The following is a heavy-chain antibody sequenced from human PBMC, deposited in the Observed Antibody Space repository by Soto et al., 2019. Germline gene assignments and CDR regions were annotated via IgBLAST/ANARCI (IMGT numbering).Heavy chain of an antibody. D-gene: IGHD2-15*01. CDR3: ARGEAGWPQTYGMDV. CDR2: IYYSGST. J-gene: IGHJ6*02. CDR1: GGSISSYY. Sequence: SETLSLTCTVSGGSISSYYWSWIRQPPGKGLEWIGYIYYSGSTNYNPSLKSRVTISVDTSKNQFSLKLSSVTAADTAVYYCARGEAGWPQTYGMDVWGQGTTVTVSS. V-gene: IGHV4-59*01.